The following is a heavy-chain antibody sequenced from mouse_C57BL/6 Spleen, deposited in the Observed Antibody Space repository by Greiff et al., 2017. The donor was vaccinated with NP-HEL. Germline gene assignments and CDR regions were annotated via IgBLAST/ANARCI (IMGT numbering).Heavy chain of an antibody. V-gene: IGHV1-66*01. Sequence: QVHVKQSGPELVKPGASVKISCKASGYSFTSYYIHWVKQRPGQGLEWIGWIYPGSGNTKYNEKFKGKATLTADTSSSTAYMQLSSLTSEDSAVYYCARFYGGVYAMDYWGQGTSVTVSS. CDR3: ARFYGGVYAMDY. J-gene: IGHJ4*01. CDR2: IYPGSGNT. D-gene: IGHD1-1*01. CDR1: GYSFTSYY.